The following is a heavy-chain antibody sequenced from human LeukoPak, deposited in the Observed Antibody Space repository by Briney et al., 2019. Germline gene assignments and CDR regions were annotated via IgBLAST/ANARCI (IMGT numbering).Heavy chain of an antibody. V-gene: IGHV3-23*01. D-gene: IGHD4-11*01. CDR2: ISGSGGST. J-gene: IGHJ6*03. CDR1: GFTFSSYA. Sequence: PGGSLRLSCAASGFTFSSYAMSWVRQAPGKGLEWVSAISGSGGSTYYADSVKGRFTISRDNSKNTLYLQMISLRAEDTAVYYCAKDLGVTGYYYYYMDVWGKGTTVTVSS. CDR3: AKDLGVTGYYYYYMDV.